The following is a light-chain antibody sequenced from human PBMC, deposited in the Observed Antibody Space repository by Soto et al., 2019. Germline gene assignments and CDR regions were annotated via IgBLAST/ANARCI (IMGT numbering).Light chain of an antibody. V-gene: IGLV2-14*03. CDR2: DVT. CDR1: SSDVCGYNY. J-gene: IGLJ1*01. CDR3: SSYTPCKTRQIV. Sequence: QSALTQPASVSGSPGQSITIPCTGTSSDVCGYNYVSWYQHHPGKAPKLIIYDVTNRPSGVSNPFSGSKSGNTASLTISGLQPEDEADYYCSSYTPCKTRQIVFGTGTKVIVL.